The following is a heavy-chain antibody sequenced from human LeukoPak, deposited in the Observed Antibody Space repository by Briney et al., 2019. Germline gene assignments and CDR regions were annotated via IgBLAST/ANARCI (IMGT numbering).Heavy chain of an antibody. J-gene: IGHJ5*02. Sequence: GSLRLSCAASGFTFSSYGMSWIRQPPGKGLEWIGYIYYSGSTNYNASLKSRVTISIDTSKNQFSLKLSSVTAADTAVYYCARDRARIGSSAWYDNWFDPWGQGTLVTVSS. CDR3: ARDRARIGSSAWYDNWFDP. CDR1: GFTFSSYG. CDR2: IYYSGST. D-gene: IGHD6-13*01. V-gene: IGHV4-59*01.